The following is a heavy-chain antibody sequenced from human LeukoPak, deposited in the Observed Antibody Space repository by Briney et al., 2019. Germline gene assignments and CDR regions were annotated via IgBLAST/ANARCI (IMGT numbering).Heavy chain of an antibody. CDR1: GFTFSSYA. CDR3: AKLPRGYFDWQGYFDY. Sequence: GGSLRLSCAASGFTFSSYAMSWVRQAPGKGLEWVSAISGSGGSTYYAYSVKGRFTISRDNSKNTLYLQMNSLRAEDTAVYYCAKLPRGYFDWQGYFDYWGQGTLVTVSS. CDR2: ISGSGGST. J-gene: IGHJ4*02. V-gene: IGHV3-23*01. D-gene: IGHD3-9*01.